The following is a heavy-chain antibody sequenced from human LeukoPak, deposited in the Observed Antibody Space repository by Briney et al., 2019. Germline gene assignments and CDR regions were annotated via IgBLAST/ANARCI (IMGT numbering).Heavy chain of an antibody. V-gene: IGHV3-43*02. CDR1: GFSFHDYA. J-gene: IGHJ5*02. CDR3: AKDSRRGIAARPGWFDP. CDR2: ISGDGGIT. Sequence: GGSLRLSCAASGFSFHDYAMYWVRQAPGKGLEWVSLISGDGGITYYADSVKGRFTISRDNSKNSLYLQMNSLRNEDTALYYCAKDSRRGIAARPGWFDPWGQGTLVTVSS. D-gene: IGHD6-6*01.